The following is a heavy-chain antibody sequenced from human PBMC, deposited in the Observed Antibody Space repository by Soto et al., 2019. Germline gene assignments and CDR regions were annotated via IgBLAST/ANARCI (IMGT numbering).Heavy chain of an antibody. J-gene: IGHJ6*02. CDR3: ARGHVVVPAATSSHDYYYYYGMDV. CDR1: GYTFTGYY. D-gene: IGHD2-2*01. V-gene: IGHV1-2*04. Sequence: ASVKVSCKASGYTFTGYYMQWVRQAPGQGLEWIGWINPNSGGTNYAQKFQGWVTMTRDTSISTAYMELSRLRSDDTAVYYCARGHVVVPAATSSHDYYYYYGMDVWGQGTTVTVSS. CDR2: INPNSGGT.